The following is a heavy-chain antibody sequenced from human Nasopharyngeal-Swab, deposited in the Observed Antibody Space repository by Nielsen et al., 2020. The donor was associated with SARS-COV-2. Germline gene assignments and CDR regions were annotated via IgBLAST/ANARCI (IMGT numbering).Heavy chain of an antibody. CDR1: GFTFSSYS. Sequence: GGSLRLSCAASGFTFSSYSMNWVRQAPGKGLEWVSYISSSSSYTNYADSVKGRFTISRDNAKNSLYLQMNSLRAEDTAVYYCAREAVAGTIYFDYWGQGTLVTVSS. CDR2: ISSSSSYT. J-gene: IGHJ4*02. V-gene: IGHV3-21*05. CDR3: AREAVAGTIYFDY. D-gene: IGHD6-19*01.